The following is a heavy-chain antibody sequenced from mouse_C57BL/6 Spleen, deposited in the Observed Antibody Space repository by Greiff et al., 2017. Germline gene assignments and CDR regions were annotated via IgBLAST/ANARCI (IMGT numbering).Heavy chain of an antibody. Sequence: QVPLQQPGAELVKPGASVKLSCKASGYTFTSYWLQWVKQRPGQGLEWIGEIDPSDSYTNYNQKFKGKATLTVDTSASTAYMQLSSLTSEDSAVYYCARRAYSNYGYFDVWGTGTTVTVSS. CDR3: ARRAYSNYGYFDV. D-gene: IGHD2-5*01. CDR2: IDPSDSYT. J-gene: IGHJ1*03. V-gene: IGHV1-50*01. CDR1: GYTFTSYW.